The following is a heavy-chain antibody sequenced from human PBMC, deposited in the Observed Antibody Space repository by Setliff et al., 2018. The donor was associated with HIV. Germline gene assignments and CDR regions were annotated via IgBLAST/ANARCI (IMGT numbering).Heavy chain of an antibody. CDR2: IKQDESET. J-gene: IGHJ3*02. CDR1: GFIFSKSC. CDR3: ARDPGSSAFDM. Sequence: PGGSLRLSCAASGFIFSKSCMSWVRQAPGKGLEWVATIKQDESETNHMDSVKGRFTISRDNAETSLYLQMNSLRVEDTAVYYCARDPGSSAFDMWGQGTMVTVSS. V-gene: IGHV3-7*03.